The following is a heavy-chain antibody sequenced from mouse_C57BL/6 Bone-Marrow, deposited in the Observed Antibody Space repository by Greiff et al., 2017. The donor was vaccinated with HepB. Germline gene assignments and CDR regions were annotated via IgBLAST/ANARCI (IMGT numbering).Heavy chain of an antibody. V-gene: IGHV5-4*03. Sequence: DVMLVESGGGLVKPGGSLKLSCAASGFTFSSYAMSWVRQTPEKRLEWVATISDGGSYTYYPDNVKGRFTISRDNAKNNLYLQMSHLKSEDTAMYYCAKSSHYYGTSGRYFDVWGTGTTVTVSS. CDR1: GFTFSSYA. D-gene: IGHD1-1*01. CDR2: ISDGGSYT. CDR3: AKSSHYYGTSGRYFDV. J-gene: IGHJ1*03.